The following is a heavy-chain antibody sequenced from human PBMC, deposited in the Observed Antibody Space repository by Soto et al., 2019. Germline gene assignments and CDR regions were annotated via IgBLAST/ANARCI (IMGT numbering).Heavy chain of an antibody. CDR1: GFPFTSYG. V-gene: IGHV3-30*03. D-gene: IGHD3-10*01. CDR3: VGGQYYFDY. J-gene: IGHJ4*02. CDR2: ISYDGSDK. Sequence: QVQLVESGGGVVQPGRSLRLSCAASGFPFTSYGMHWVREGPDKGLEWVAIISYDGSDKNYADSVKGRLTISRDNSKNTLYLQMNSLRPEDTALYYCVGGQYYFDYRGQGTLVIVSS.